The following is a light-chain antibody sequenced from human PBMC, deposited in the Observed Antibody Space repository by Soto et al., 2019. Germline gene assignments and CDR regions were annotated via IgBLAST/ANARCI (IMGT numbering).Light chain of an antibody. CDR2: LAS. CDR3: QQYGTSVT. CDR1: QSVSNNY. J-gene: IGKJ5*01. Sequence: EIVLTQSPGTLSLSPGEGATLSCGASQSVSNNYLAWYQQKPGQSPRLLIYLASTRATGIPDRFSGSGSGTDFTLNINSLDPEDFAVYFCQQYGTSVTFGQGTRLEIK. V-gene: IGKV3-20*01.